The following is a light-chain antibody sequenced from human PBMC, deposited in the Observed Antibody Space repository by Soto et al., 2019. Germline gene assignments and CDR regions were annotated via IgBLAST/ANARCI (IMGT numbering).Light chain of an antibody. Sequence: QSALTPPASVSGSPGQSITISCTGTSSDVGGYNYVSWYQQHPGIAPKLLIYGVTNRPSGVSTRFSGSKSGNTASLPISGLQAEDEADYHCSSYTSASTLLYLFGTGTKLTVL. CDR3: SSYTSASTLLYL. CDR2: GVT. CDR1: SSDVGGYNY. J-gene: IGLJ1*01. V-gene: IGLV2-14*01.